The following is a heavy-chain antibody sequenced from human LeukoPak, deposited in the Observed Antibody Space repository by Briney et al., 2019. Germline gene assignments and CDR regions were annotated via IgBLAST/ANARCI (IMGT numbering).Heavy chain of an antibody. CDR1: GFTFSNAW. D-gene: IGHD5-24*01. CDR3: ARPGRDGYNFRY. V-gene: IGHV3-15*01. J-gene: IGHJ4*02. Sequence: GGSLRLSCAASGFTFSNAWMSWVRQAPGKGLEWVGRIKSKTDGGTTDYAAPVKGRFTISRDDSKNTLYLQMNSLKTEDTAVYYCARPGRDGYNFRYWGQGTLVTVSS. CDR2: IKSKTDGGTT.